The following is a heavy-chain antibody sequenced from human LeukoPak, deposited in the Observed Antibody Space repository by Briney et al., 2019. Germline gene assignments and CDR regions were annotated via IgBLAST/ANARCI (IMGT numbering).Heavy chain of an antibody. J-gene: IGHJ4*02. CDR3: ARRWGNIVGVTYEY. V-gene: IGHV4-39*01. CDR2: IYYTGST. D-gene: IGHD3-16*01. CDR1: GSSITSVSHY. Sequence: SETLSLTCTISGSSITSVSHYWGGIRQPPGKGREWLGDIYYTGSTYYSPSLRSRVTMSVHTSENQFSLRLNSVTAVDTAVYYCARRWGNIVGVTYEYWGQGTLVTVSS.